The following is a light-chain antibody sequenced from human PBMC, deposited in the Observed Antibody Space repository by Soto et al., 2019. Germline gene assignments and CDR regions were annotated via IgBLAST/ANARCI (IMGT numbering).Light chain of an antibody. Sequence: QSVLTQPASVSGSPGQSITISCTGSSSDFTTYHYVSWYRQHPGKAPKLMIYEVSHRPSGVSNRFSGSKSGNTASLTITGLQAEDEADYYCTSYCYSSGHFGFATGTKLTVL. V-gene: IGLV2-14*01. CDR3: TSYCYSSGHFG. J-gene: IGLJ1*01. CDR1: SSDFTTYHY. CDR2: EVS.